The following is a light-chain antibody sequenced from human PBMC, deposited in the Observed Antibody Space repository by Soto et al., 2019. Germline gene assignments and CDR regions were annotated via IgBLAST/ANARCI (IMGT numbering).Light chain of an antibody. J-gene: IGKJ5*01. V-gene: IGKV3-11*01. CDR1: QSVGSSY. CDR3: QQRSNWPPIT. Sequence: EFVLTQSPGTLSLSPGERATLSCRASQSVGSSYLAWYLQKPGQAPRLLIYGASDRATGIPARFSGSGSGTDFTLTISSLEPEDFAVYYCQQRSNWPPITFGQGTRLEIK. CDR2: GAS.